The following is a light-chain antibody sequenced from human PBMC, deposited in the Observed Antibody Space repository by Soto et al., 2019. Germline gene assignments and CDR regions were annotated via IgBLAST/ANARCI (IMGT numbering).Light chain of an antibody. CDR1: QSVSSY. CDR3: QQRSNWPVYT. Sequence: EIVLTQSPATLSLSPGERATLSCRASQSVSSYLAWYQQKPGQAPRLLIYDASNRATGIPARFSGSGSGTDFTLTISSLEPEDFAVYYCQQRSNWPVYTFGQGTKVDI. CDR2: DAS. J-gene: IGKJ2*01. V-gene: IGKV3-11*01.